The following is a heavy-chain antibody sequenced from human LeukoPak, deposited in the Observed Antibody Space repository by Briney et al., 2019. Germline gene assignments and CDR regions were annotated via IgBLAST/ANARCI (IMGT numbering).Heavy chain of an antibody. CDR3: ARALIVYPGTGDY. J-gene: IGHJ4*02. V-gene: IGHV3-30-3*01. D-gene: IGHD2/OR15-2a*01. Sequence: GGSLRLSCAASGFTFSSYAMHWVRQAPGKGLEWVAVISYDGSNKYYADSVKGRFTISRDNSKNTLYQQMNSLRAEDTAVYYCARALIVYPGTGDYWGQGTLVTVSS. CDR2: ISYDGSNK. CDR1: GFTFSSYA.